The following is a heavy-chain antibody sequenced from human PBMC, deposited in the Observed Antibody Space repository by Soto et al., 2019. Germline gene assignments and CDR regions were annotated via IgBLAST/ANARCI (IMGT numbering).Heavy chain of an antibody. CDR2: IVVGSGNT. D-gene: IGHD6-25*01. Sequence: LVKVSCKASGYTITAHLLHWVRQARGQRLEWIGWIVVGSGNTNYAQKFQERVTITRDMSTSTAYMELSSLRSEDTAVYYCAADPAQQRFAFDIWGQGTMVTVSS. CDR1: GYTITAHL. J-gene: IGHJ3*02. V-gene: IGHV1-58*01. CDR3: AADPAQQRFAFDI.